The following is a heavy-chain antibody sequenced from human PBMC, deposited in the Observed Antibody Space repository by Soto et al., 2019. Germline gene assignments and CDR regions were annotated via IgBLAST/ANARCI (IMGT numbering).Heavy chain of an antibody. J-gene: IGHJ6*03. CDR1: GFTFNNYW. CDR3: ARGAIYYYYMDV. Sequence: EVQLVESGGGLVQPGGSLRLSCAASGFTFNNYWMHWVRQAPGEGLVWVSRMNSDGSSTNYADSVKGRFTISRDNDKNTRYLQRNSLRAEDTAVYYCARGAIYYYYMDVWGKGTTVTVSS. D-gene: IGHD2-2*01. V-gene: IGHV3-74*01. CDR2: MNSDGSST.